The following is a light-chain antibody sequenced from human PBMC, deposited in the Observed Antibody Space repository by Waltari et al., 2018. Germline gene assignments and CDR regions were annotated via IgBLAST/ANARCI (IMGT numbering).Light chain of an antibody. CDR1: RSDVGTYNN. Sequence: QSALTQPASVSGSPGPSIPISCPGTRSDVGTYNNVSLYQHRPGTAPKGIIYGVNKRPPGVSNRFSGSKSGNTASLTISGLQAEDEANYSCASYSSISSYVVFGGGTKLTVL. V-gene: IGLV2-14*03. CDR3: ASYSSISSYVV. CDR2: GVN. J-gene: IGLJ2*01.